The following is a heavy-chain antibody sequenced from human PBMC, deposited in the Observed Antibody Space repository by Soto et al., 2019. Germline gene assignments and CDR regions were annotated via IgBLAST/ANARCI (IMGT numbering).Heavy chain of an antibody. CDR1: GYTFTNFW. J-gene: IGHJ4*02. D-gene: IGHD4-17*01. Sequence: EVQLVQSGAEVKKPGESLRISCQGSGYTFTNFWIGWVRQMPGKGLEWMGIIYPADSDARYSPSFQGQVTISADKSITTAYLQWSSLKASDTAVYYCARQGYGDSAAYWGQGTLVTVSS. CDR2: IYPADSDA. CDR3: ARQGYGDSAAY. V-gene: IGHV5-51*01.